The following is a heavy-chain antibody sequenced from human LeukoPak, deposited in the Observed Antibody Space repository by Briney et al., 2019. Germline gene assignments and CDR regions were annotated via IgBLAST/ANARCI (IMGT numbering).Heavy chain of an antibody. D-gene: IGHD6-19*01. Sequence: GRSLRLSCAASGFXFSSYGMHWVRQAPGKGLEWVADISYDGGKKYYADSVKGRFTISRDSSKNTLYLQMNSLRVEDTAVYYCAKDPAAVAGTTNYFQHWGQGTLVTVSS. CDR3: AKDPAAVAGTTNYFQH. CDR2: ISYDGGKK. J-gene: IGHJ1*01. V-gene: IGHV3-30*18. CDR1: GFXFSSYG.